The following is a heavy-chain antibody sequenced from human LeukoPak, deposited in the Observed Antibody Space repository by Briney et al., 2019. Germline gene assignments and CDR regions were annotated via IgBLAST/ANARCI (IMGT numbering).Heavy chain of an antibody. D-gene: IGHD3-16*01. CDR3: AKDLVGDAGVIDY. CDR1: GGSISSSSYY. V-gene: IGHV4-39*07. J-gene: IGHJ4*02. CDR2: IYYSGST. Sequence: SETLSLTCTVSGGSISSSSYYWGWIRQPPGKGLEWIGSIYYSGSTYYNPSLKSRVTISVDTSKNQFSLKLSSVTAADTAVYYCAKDLVGDAGVIDYWGQGTLVTVSS.